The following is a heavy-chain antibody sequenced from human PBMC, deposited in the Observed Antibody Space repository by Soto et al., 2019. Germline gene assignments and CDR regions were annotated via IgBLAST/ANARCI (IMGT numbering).Heavy chain of an antibody. Sequence: ASVKVSCKASGYTFTSYAMHWVRQAPGQRLEWMGWINAGNGNTKYSQKFQGRVTITRDTSASTAYMELSSLRSEDTAVYYCARVGARRYYGSGSYYYYYGMAVWGQGTTVTVSS. CDR3: ARVGARRYYGSGSYYYYYGMAV. CDR1: GYTFTSYA. CDR2: INAGNGNT. J-gene: IGHJ6*02. V-gene: IGHV1-3*01. D-gene: IGHD3-10*01.